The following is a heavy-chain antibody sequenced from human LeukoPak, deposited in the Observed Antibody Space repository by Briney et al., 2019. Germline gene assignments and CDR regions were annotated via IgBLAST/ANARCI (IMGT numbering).Heavy chain of an antibody. Sequence: GGSLRLSCAASGFTFSSYGMHWVRQAPGKGLEWVAFIRYDGSNKYYADSVKGRFTISRDNSKNTLYLQMNSLRAEDTAVYYCARAYSSSSGKAYYFDYWGQGTLVTVSS. CDR1: GFTFSSYG. J-gene: IGHJ4*02. CDR2: IRYDGSNK. CDR3: ARAYSSSSGKAYYFDY. V-gene: IGHV3-30*02. D-gene: IGHD6-6*01.